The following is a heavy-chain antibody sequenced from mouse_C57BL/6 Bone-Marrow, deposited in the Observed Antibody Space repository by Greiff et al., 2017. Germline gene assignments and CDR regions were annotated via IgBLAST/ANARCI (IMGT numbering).Heavy chain of an antibody. CDR3: ARHGRPWFAY. J-gene: IGHJ3*01. CDR2: ISGGGGNT. V-gene: IGHV5-9*01. Sequence: EVQVVESGGGLVKPGGSLKLSCAASGFTFSSYTMSWVRQTPEKRLEWVATISGGGGNTYYPDSVKGRFTISRDNAKNTLYLQMSSLRSEDTALYYCARHGRPWFAYWGQGTLVTVSA. CDR1: GFTFSSYT. D-gene: IGHD4-1*01.